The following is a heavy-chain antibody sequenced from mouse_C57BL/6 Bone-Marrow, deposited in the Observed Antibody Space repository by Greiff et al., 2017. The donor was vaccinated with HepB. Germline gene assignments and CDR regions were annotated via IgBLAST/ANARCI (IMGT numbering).Heavy chain of an antibody. J-gene: IGHJ1*03. CDR3: ARRDGYYLYWYFDV. D-gene: IGHD2-3*01. V-gene: IGHV1-61*01. CDR2: IYPSDSET. CDR1: GYTFTSYW. Sequence: QVQLQQPGAELVRPGSSVKLSCKASGYTFTSYWMDWVKQRPGQGLEWIGNIYPSDSETHYNQKFKDKATLTVDKSSSTAYMQLSSLTSEDSAVYYCARRDGYYLYWYFDVWGTGTTVTVSS.